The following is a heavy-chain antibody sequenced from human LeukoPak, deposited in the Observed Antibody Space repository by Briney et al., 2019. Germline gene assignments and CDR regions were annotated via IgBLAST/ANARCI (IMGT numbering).Heavy chain of an antibody. CDR2: IYYSGST. CDR1: GGSISSSSYY. D-gene: IGHD3-10*01. Sequence: SETLSLTCTVSGGSISSSSYYWGWIRQPPGKGLEWIGSIYYSGSTYYNPSLKSRVTISVDTSKNQFSLKLSSVTAADTAVYYCARSPLIWFGYYYGMDVWGQGTTVTVSS. CDR3: ARSPLIWFGYYYGMDV. J-gene: IGHJ6*02. V-gene: IGHV4-39*07.